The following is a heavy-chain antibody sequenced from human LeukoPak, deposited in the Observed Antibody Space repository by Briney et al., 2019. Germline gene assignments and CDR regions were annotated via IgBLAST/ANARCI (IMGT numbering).Heavy chain of an antibody. J-gene: IGHJ6*02. CDR3: ARNRVTTHSYYYGMDA. D-gene: IGHD4-17*01. CDR1: GYTFTSYG. Sequence: GASVKVSCKASGYTFTSYGISWVRQAPGQGLEWMGWISAYNGNTNYAQKLQGRVTMTTDTSTSTAYMELRSLRSDDTAVYYCARNRVTTHSYYYGMDAWGQGTTVTVSS. CDR2: ISAYNGNT. V-gene: IGHV1-18*01.